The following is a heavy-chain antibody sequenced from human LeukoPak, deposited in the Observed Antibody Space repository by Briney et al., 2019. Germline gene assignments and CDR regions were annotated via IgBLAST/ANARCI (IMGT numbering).Heavy chain of an antibody. Sequence: GGSLRLSCEASGFAFSIYRMNWVRQAPGKGLEWVALISFDGSQKYYADSVKGRFTISRDNSKSTVYLQMNSLRAEDTAVYYCAKDGGNSAGVYYYYYMDVWGKGTTVTVSS. CDR3: AKDGGNSAGVYYYYYMDV. D-gene: IGHD4-23*01. V-gene: IGHV3-30*02. CDR1: GFAFSIYR. J-gene: IGHJ6*03. CDR2: ISFDGSQK.